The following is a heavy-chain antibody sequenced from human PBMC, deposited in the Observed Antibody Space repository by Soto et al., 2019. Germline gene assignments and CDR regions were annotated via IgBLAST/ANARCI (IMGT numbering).Heavy chain of an antibody. V-gene: IGHV4-30-4*01. J-gene: IGHJ5*02. Sequence: PSETLSLTCTVSGGSISSGDYYWSWIRQPPGKGLEWIGYIYYSGSTYYSPSLKSRVTISVDTSKNQFSLKLSSVTAADTAVYYCARGLVPAVPSENWFDPWGQGTLVTVSS. CDR1: GGSISSGDYY. CDR2: IYYSGST. CDR3: ARGLVPAVPSENWFDP. D-gene: IGHD2-2*01.